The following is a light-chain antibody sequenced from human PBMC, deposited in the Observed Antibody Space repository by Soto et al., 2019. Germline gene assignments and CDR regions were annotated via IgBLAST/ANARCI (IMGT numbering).Light chain of an antibody. Sequence: DIQMTQSPSTLPASVGDRFTITCRASETIHIWLAWYQQKPGKAPKLLISEASSLESGVPPRFSGSGSGTEFTLTISSLQSDDFATYYCQQYRSPTWTFGQGTKVDIK. CDR2: EAS. CDR1: ETIHIW. J-gene: IGKJ1*01. CDR3: QQYRSPTWT. V-gene: IGKV1-5*03.